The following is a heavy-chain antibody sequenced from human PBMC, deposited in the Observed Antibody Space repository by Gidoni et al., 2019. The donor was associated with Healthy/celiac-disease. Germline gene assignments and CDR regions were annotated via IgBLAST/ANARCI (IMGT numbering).Heavy chain of an antibody. CDR3: TPDMHYYDSSGYYGAFDI. V-gene: IGHV3-49*05. J-gene: IGHJ3*02. CDR2: IRSKAYGGTT. CDR1: GFTFGYYA. D-gene: IGHD3-22*01. Sequence: EGQLVESGGGLVKPGRSLRLSCTASGFTFGYYAMSWFRQAPGKGLEWVGFIRSKAYGGTTEYAASVKGRFTISRDDSKSIAYLQMNSLKTEDTAVYYCTPDMHYYDSSGYYGAFDIWGQGTMVTVSS.